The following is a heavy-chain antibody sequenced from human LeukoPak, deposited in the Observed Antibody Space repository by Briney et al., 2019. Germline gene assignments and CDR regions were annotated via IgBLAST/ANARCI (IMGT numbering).Heavy chain of an antibody. CDR3: AKGGGDLLGHFDY. CDR1: GFTFSSYA. V-gene: IGHV3-23*01. Sequence: GGSLRLSCAASGFTFSSYAMSWVRQAPGKGLEWVSTISGSGGSTYYADSVKGRFTISRDNSKNTLYLQMNSLRAEDTAAYYCAKGGGDLLGHFDYWGQGTLVTVSS. D-gene: IGHD1-26*01. CDR2: ISGSGGST. J-gene: IGHJ4*02.